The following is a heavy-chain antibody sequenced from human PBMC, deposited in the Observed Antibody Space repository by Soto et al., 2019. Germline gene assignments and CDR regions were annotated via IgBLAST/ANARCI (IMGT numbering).Heavy chain of an antibody. CDR2: ISSGSTYI. J-gene: IGHJ5*02. CDR3: ARAQSFEFHNWFDP. D-gene: IGHD3-10*01. CDR1: GFTFSGYS. Sequence: GGSLRLSCAASGFTFSGYSMNWVRQAPGEGLDWVSSISSGSTYIYYADSVEGRFTISRDNAKNSLYLQMSSLRAEDTAVYYCARAQSFEFHNWFDPWGQGTLVTVSS. V-gene: IGHV3-21*04.